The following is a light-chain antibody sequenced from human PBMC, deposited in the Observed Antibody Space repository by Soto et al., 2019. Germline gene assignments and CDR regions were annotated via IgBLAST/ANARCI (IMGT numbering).Light chain of an antibody. CDR2: GAS. Sequence: EIVLTQSPATLSVSPGERATLSCRASQSVSSSYLAWYQQKPGQAPRLLMYGASSRATGIPERFSGSGSGTDFTLTISRLEPEDFAVYYCQQYGSSPLTFGGGTKVDIK. CDR1: QSVSSSY. J-gene: IGKJ4*01. V-gene: IGKV3-20*01. CDR3: QQYGSSPLT.